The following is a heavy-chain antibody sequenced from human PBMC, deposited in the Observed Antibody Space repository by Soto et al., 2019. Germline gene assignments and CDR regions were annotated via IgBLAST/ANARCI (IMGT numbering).Heavy chain of an antibody. CDR1: GCTFTSYA. V-gene: IGHV1-3*01. D-gene: IGHD6-13*01. CDR2: INAGNGTA. J-gene: IGHJ4*02. Sequence: ASVKVSCKDSGCTFTSYAMNWVRQAPGQRREWMVWINAGNGTAKYSQKFQGRVTITRDTSASTAYMELSSLRSEDTAGYYWALSQGAAAGVSDYWGQGTLVTVSS. CDR3: ALSQGAAAGVSDY.